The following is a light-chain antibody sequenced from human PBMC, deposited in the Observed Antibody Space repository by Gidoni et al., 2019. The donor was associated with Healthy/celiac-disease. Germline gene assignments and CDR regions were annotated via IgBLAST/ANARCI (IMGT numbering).Light chain of an antibody. CDR3: QQEKT. CDR2: GAS. V-gene: IGKV3-20*01. CDR1: QSVSSSY. Sequence: EIVLTQSPGTLSLSPGERATLSCRASQSVSSSYLAWYQQKPGQAPRLLIYGASSRATGIPDRFSGSGSGTDFTLNIRRLEPEDFEVYYCQQEKTFGQGTKVEIK. J-gene: IGKJ1*01.